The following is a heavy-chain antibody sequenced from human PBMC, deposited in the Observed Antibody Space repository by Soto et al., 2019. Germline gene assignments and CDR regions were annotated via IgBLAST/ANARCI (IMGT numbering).Heavy chain of an antibody. J-gene: IGHJ4*02. D-gene: IGHD1-7*01. CDR2: IYYSGST. V-gene: IGHV4-31*03. CDR1: GGSISSGGYY. Sequence: PSETLSLTCTVSGGSISSGGYYWSWIRQHPGKGLEWIGYIYYSGSTYYNPSLKSRVTISVDTSKNQFSLKLSSVTAADTAVYYCARLNKLELYPFYFDYWGQGTLVTVSS. CDR3: ARLNKLELYPFYFDY.